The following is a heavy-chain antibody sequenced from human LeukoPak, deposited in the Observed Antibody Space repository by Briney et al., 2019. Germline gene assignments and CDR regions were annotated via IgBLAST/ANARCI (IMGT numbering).Heavy chain of an antibody. D-gene: IGHD3-22*01. V-gene: IGHV4-39*01. CDR3: ARRRYYDGSGYLE. CDR2: IYYSGRT. CDR1: GDSISRSDSY. J-gene: IGHJ1*01. Sequence: PETLSLTCSVSGDSISRSDSYWDWIRQPPGKGQEWIGTIYYSGRTYYSPSLKSRVTMSVDTPNNQFSLNLRSVTAADTAVYYCARRRYYDGSGYLEWGQGTLLSVSS.